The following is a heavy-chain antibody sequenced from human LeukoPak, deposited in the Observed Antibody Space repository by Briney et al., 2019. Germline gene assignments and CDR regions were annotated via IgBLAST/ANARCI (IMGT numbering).Heavy chain of an antibody. V-gene: IGHV3-7*01. CDR2: IRQDGSVQ. Sequence: GGSLRLSCAASGFTFSSYWMSWVRQAPGKGLEWVANIRQDGSVQNYVDSVKGRFTISRDNSKNKLYLQMNSLRAEDTAVYYCAKVPGSGSYYKSNWFDPWGQGTLVTVSS. CDR1: GFTFSSYW. CDR3: AKVPGSGSYYKSNWFDP. D-gene: IGHD3-10*01. J-gene: IGHJ5*02.